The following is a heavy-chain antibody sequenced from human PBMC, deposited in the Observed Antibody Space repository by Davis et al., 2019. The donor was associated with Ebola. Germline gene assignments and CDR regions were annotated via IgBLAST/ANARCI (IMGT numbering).Heavy chain of an antibody. V-gene: IGHV3-74*01. CDR1: EFTFRSYW. Sequence: PGGSLRLSCVGSEFTFRSYWFHRVRQAPGKGLEWVSRIDTDGSTTNYADSVRGRFTISKDNAKNTLFLQMNSLRADDTAVYYCARDVGGRAGYWGQGTLVTVSS. CDR3: ARDVGGRAGY. J-gene: IGHJ4*02. CDR2: IDTDGSTT.